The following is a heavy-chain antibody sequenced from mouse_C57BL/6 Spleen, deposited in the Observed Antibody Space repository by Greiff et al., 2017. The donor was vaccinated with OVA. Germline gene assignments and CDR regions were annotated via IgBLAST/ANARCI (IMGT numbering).Heavy chain of an antibody. D-gene: IGHD2-3*01. CDR3: ARSRLLDYAMDY. V-gene: IGHV1-52*01. J-gene: IGHJ4*01. CDR1: GYTFTSYW. CDR2: IDPSDSET. Sequence: QVQLQQPGAELVRPGSSVKLSCKASGYTFTSYWMHWVKQRPIQGLEWIGNIDPSDSETHYNQKFKDKATLTVDKSSSTAYMQLSSLTSEDSAVYYCARSRLLDYAMDYWGQGTSVTVSS.